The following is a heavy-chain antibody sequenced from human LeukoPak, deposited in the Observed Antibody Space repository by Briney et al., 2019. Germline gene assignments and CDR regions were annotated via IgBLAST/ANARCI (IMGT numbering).Heavy chain of an antibody. CDR1: GFTFSSYE. CDR3: AREGGYSGYEAFDY. V-gene: IGHV3-48*03. Sequence: GGSLRLSCAASGFTFSSYEMNWVRQAPGNGLEWVSYISSSGSTIYYADSVKGRFTISRDNAKNSLYLQMNSLRAEDTAVYYCAREGGYSGYEAFDYWGQGTLVTVSS. J-gene: IGHJ4*02. CDR2: ISSSGSTI. D-gene: IGHD5-12*01.